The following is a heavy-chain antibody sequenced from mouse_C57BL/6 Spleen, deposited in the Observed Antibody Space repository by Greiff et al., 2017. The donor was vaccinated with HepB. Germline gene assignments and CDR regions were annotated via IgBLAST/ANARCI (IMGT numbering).Heavy chain of an antibody. CDR3: ARWNGYDEGVYAMDY. J-gene: IGHJ4*01. V-gene: IGHV1-82*01. CDR1: GYAFSSSW. Sequence: VQLQQSGPELVKPGASVKISCKASGYAFSSSWMNWVKQRPGKGLEWIGRIYPGDGDTNYNGKFKGKATLTADKSSSTAYMQLSSLTSEDSAVYFCARWNGYDEGVYAMDYWGQGTSVTVSS. D-gene: IGHD2-2*01. CDR2: IYPGDGDT.